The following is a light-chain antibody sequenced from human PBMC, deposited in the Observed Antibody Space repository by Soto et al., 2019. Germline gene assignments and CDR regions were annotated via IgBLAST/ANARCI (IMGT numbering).Light chain of an antibody. Sequence: QPVLTQPASVSGSPGQSITISCTGTSSDVGGYNYVSWYQQHPGKAPKLMIYEVSNRPSGVSNRFSGSKSGNTASLTISGLQAEDEADYYCSSYTRNSTLVFGGGTQLTVL. CDR2: EVS. J-gene: IGLJ2*01. CDR1: SSDVGGYNY. CDR3: SSYTRNSTLV. V-gene: IGLV2-14*01.